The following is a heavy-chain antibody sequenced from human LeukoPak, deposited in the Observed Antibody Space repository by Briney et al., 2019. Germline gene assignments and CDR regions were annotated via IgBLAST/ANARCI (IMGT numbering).Heavy chain of an antibody. J-gene: IGHJ6*02. Sequence: KPSETLSLTCAVYGGSFSGYYWSWIRQPPGKGLEWIGEINHSGSTNYNPSLKSRVTISVDTSKNQFSLKLSSVTAADTAVYYCARGIGGVLWFGESDYYYYGMDVWGQGTTVTVSS. CDR3: ARGIGGVLWFGESDYYYYGMDV. CDR1: GGSFSGYY. D-gene: IGHD3-10*01. V-gene: IGHV4-34*01. CDR2: INHSGST.